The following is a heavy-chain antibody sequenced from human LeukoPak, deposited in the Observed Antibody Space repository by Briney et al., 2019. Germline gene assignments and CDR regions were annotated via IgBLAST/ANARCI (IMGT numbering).Heavy chain of an antibody. CDR1: GYTFTGYH. V-gene: IGHV1-2*06. Sequence: ASVKVSCKASGYTFTGYHIHWVRQAPGQGLEWMGRINPYSGDTNFAQKFQGRVTMTRDTSITTAYMDLSSLTPDDTAVYFCARDQGSLTRTWYTGYWGQGTQVTVSS. CDR3: ARDQGSLTRTWYTGY. D-gene: IGHD6-13*01. CDR2: INPYSGDT. J-gene: IGHJ4*02.